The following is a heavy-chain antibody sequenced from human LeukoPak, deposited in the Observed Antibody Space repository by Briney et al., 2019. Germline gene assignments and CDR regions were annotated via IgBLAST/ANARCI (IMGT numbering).Heavy chain of an antibody. D-gene: IGHD2-2*02. V-gene: IGHV4-59*01. CDR3: ARAGIDCSSTSCYTHFDY. CDR2: IYPSGTT. CDR1: GDSINSYH. Sequence: SETLSLTCTISGDSINSYHWSWIRQPPDKGLEWIAFIYPSGTTNYNPSLKSRVTISVDTSKNQFSLKLRSVTAADTAVYYCARAGIDCSSTSCYTHFDYWGQGTLVTVSS. J-gene: IGHJ4*02.